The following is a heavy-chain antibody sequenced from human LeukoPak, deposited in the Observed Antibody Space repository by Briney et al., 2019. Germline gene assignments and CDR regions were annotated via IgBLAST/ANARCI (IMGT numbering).Heavy chain of an antibody. V-gene: IGHV3-15*01. CDR2: VKSKIDGGTT. CDR1: GFTFSDAG. J-gene: IGHJ4*02. Sequence: GGSLRLSCAVSGFTFSDAGMSGVRQTPAKGREWGGRVKSKIDGGTTDYAACVKGRFTISRDDLRNTVYMQMNSLTSEDTAVYYSTTRGCFGYWGQGPLVTVSS. CDR3: TTRGCFGY.